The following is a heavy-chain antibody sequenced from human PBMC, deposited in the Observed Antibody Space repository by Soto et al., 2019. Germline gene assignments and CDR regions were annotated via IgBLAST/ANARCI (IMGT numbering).Heavy chain of an antibody. CDR3: ARCYCSVGSCYACWHFDL. D-gene: IGHD2-15*01. J-gene: IGHJ2*01. Sequence: QVQLVQSGAEVKKPGASVKVSCQASGYTFTNYAISWVRQAPGQGLEWMGWISASTRNTDHAQNFQGKVTMTIDTSTNTANMELRSLRSDDTAVYYCARCYCSVGSCYACWHFDLWGRGTLVTVSS. CDR1: GYTFTNYA. CDR2: ISASTRNT. V-gene: IGHV1-18*01.